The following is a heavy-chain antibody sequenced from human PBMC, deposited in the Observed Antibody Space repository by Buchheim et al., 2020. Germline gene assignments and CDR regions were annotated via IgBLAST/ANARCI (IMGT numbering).Heavy chain of an antibody. CDR1: GFSFSSYS. V-gene: IGHV3-48*01. CDR3: AREGGFGSGWSIDY. D-gene: IGHD3-10*01. J-gene: IGHJ4*02. Sequence: EVQLVESGGGLVQPGGSLRLSCAASGFSFSSYSMNWVRQAPGKGLEWVSYIRSDNSDIYYADSVKGRFNISRDNAEKSLSLQMNSLRAEDTAVYYCAREGGFGSGWSIDYWGQGTL. CDR2: IRSDNSDI.